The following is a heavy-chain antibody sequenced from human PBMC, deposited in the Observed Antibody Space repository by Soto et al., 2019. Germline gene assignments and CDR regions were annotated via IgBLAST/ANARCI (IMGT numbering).Heavy chain of an antibody. V-gene: IGHV3-11*04. D-gene: IGHD2-2*01. CDR1: GFTFSDYF. CDR3: VRDSARIVVLPHVDGDNWFDP. J-gene: IGHJ5*02. CDR2: ISGSGDNI. Sequence: QVHLVESGGGVVKPAGSLRLSCAASGFTFSDYFMSWIRQAPGKGLEWVSFISGSGDNIKYADSVKGRFTISRDNAKNSLSLQMNSLRDEDTAVYYCVRDSARIVVLPHVDGDNWFDPWGQGTLVTVSS.